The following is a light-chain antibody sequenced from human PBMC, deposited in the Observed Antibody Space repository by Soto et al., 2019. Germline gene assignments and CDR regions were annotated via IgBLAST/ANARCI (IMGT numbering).Light chain of an antibody. V-gene: IGLV2-14*01. CDR1: NSDIGTYDY. J-gene: IGLJ1*01. CDR3: SSYTISSTLYV. Sequence: QSVLTQPASVSGSPGQSITISCTGTNSDIGTYDYVSWYQHHPGKAPKLIIFDISRRPSGVSNRFSGSKSGHTASLTISGLQAKDEADYYCSSYTISSTLYVFGSGTKLTVL. CDR2: DIS.